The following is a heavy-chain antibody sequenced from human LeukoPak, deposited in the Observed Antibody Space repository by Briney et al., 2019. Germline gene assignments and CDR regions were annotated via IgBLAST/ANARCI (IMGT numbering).Heavy chain of an antibody. Sequence: SETLSLTCTVSGTFIRSGNYWGWIRQAPGKALEWIGTIYHSRSTSYNPSLKSRVIILIDTAKNHFSLNLSSVTAADTAVYYCARSDGYGLVGIWGQGTMVTVSS. J-gene: IGHJ3*02. CDR1: GTFIRSGNY. D-gene: IGHD3-10*01. CDR2: IYHSRST. CDR3: ARSDGYGLVGI. V-gene: IGHV4-38-2*02.